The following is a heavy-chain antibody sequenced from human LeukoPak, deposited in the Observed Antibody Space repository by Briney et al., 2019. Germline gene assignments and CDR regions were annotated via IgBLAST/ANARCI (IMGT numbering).Heavy chain of an antibody. V-gene: IGHV3-23*01. CDR3: AKDPSSSTKVRSADY. Sequence: GGSLRLSCAASGFTFSSYSMNWVRQAPGKGLEWVSSISGSGGSTYYADSVKGRFTISRDNSKNTLYLQMNSLRAEDTAVYYCAKDPSSSTKVRSADYWGQGTLVTVSS. J-gene: IGHJ4*02. D-gene: IGHD6-13*01. CDR2: ISGSGGST. CDR1: GFTFSSYS.